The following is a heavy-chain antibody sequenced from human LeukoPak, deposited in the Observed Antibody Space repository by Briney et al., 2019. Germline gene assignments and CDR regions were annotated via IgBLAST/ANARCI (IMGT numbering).Heavy chain of an antibody. CDR2: IIPIFGTA. J-gene: IGHJ4*02. D-gene: IGHD5-18*01. CDR3: ARGRIGDYSYGWGTIDY. CDR1: GGTFSSYA. Sequence: GASVKVSCKASGGTFSSYAISWVRQAPGQGLEWMGGIIPIFGTANYAQKFQGRVTITADESTSTAYMELSSLRSEDTAVYYCARGRIGDYSYGWGTIDYWGQGTLVTVSS. V-gene: IGHV1-69*13.